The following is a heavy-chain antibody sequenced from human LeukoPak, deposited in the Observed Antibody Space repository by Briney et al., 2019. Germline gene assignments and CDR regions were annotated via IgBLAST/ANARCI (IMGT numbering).Heavy chain of an antibody. J-gene: IGHJ3*02. Sequence: PGGSLRLSCASSGFTFSNDWMTWVRQAQGKGLEWVANINKDGSKKNYVDSVKGQFTISRDNSKNSLFLQMNSLRAEDTAIYYCARDTSPSSSSSYFDAFDMWGQGTMVTVSS. CDR1: GFTFSNDW. V-gene: IGHV3-7*01. D-gene: IGHD6-19*01. CDR2: INKDGSKK. CDR3: ARDTSPSSSSSYFDAFDM.